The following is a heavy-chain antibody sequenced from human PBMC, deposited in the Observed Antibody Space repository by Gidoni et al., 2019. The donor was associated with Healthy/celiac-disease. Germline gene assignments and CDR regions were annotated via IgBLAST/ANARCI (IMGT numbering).Heavy chain of an antibody. J-gene: IGHJ4*02. CDR3: ARGGYCSSTSCYLGNY. V-gene: IGHV3-33*01. CDR1: GFTFSSYG. D-gene: IGHD2-2*01. Sequence: QVQLVESGGGVVQPGRSLRLSCAASGFTFSSYGMHWVRQAPGKGLEWVAVIWYDGSNKYYADSVKGRFTISRDNSKNTLYLQMNSLRAEDTAVYYCARGGYCSSTSCYLGNYWVQGTLVTVSS. CDR2: IWYDGSNK.